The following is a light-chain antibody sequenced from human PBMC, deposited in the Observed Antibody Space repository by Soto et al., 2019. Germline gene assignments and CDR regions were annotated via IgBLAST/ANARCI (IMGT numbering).Light chain of an antibody. J-gene: IGLJ3*02. CDR3: CSYAGSRTLV. CDR2: EDS. Sequence: QSVLTQPASVSGSPEQSITISCTGTSSDVGAYNLVSWYQQHPGKAPRLIIYEDSKRPSGISPRFSGSKSDNTASLTISGLRAEDEAHYHCCSYAGSRTLVFGGGTKLTVL. CDR1: SSDVGAYNL. V-gene: IGLV2-23*01.